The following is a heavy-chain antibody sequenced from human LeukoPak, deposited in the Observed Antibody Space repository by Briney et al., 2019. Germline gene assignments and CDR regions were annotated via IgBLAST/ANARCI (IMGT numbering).Heavy chain of an antibody. CDR1: GGSISSGGYY. CDR2: IYHSGST. V-gene: IGHV4-30-2*01. Sequence: SQTLSLTCTVSGGSISSGGYYWSWIRQPPGKGLEWIGYIYHSGSTYYNPSLKSRVTISVDRSKNQFSLKLSSVTAADMAVYYCARYYDSSGFADYWGQGTLVTVSS. D-gene: IGHD3-22*01. J-gene: IGHJ4*02. CDR3: ARYYDSSGFADY.